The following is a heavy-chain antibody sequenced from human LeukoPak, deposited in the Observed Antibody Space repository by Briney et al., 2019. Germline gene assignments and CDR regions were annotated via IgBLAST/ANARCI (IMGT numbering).Heavy chain of an antibody. J-gene: IGHJ5*02. CDR1: GLTFSNYD. V-gene: IGHV3-23*01. Sequence: PGGSLRLSCAASGLTFSNYDMTWVRQAPGKGLEWVSGIRGSGGSTYYADSVKGRFTISRDNSQNTLYLQMNSLRAEDTAVYYCAKGGSGWYEVGFDPWGQGTLVTVSS. CDR2: IRGSGGST. D-gene: IGHD6-19*01. CDR3: AKGGSGWYEVGFDP.